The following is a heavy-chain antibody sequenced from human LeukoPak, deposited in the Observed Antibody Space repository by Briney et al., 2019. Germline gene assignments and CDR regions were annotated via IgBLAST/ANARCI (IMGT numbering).Heavy chain of an antibody. V-gene: IGHV5-51*01. D-gene: IGHD3-9*01. Sequence: GESLKISCKGSGYSFTSYWIGWVRQMPGKGLEWMGIIYPGDSDTRYSPSFQGQVTISADKSISTAYLQWSSLKASDTAMYYCARQPYYDILTGYVYYFDYWGQGTLVTVSS. CDR3: ARQPYYDILTGYVYYFDY. CDR1: GYSFTSYW. J-gene: IGHJ4*02. CDR2: IYPGDSDT.